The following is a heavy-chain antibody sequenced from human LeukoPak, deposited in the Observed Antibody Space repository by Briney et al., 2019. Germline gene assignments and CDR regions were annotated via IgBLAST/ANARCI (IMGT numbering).Heavy chain of an antibody. CDR1: GGSFSGYY. CDR3: ARPRINYYDSSGYLR. J-gene: IGHJ4*02. CDR2: INHSGST. D-gene: IGHD3-22*01. V-gene: IGHV4-34*01. Sequence: SETLSLTCAVYGGSFSGYYRSWIRQPPGKGLEWIGEINHSGSTNYNPSLKSRVTISVDTSKNQFSLKLSSVTAADTAVYYCARPRINYYDSSGYLRWSQGTLVTVSS.